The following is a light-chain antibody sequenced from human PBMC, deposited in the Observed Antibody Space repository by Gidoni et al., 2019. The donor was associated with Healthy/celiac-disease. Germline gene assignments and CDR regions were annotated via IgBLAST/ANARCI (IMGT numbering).Light chain of an antibody. V-gene: IGKV1-39*01. J-gene: IGKJ1*01. CDR1: QSISSY. CDR3: QQSYSTLWT. CDR2: AAS. Sequence: DIQMTQSPSSLSASVGDRVTITCRASQSISSYLNWYQQKPGKAPKLLIYAASSVQSGVPSRFSGSGSGTDFTRTISSLQSEDCATYYWQQSYSTLWTFGQGTKVEIK.